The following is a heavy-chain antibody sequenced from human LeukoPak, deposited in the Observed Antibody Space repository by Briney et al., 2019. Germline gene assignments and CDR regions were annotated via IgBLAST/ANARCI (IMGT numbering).Heavy chain of an antibody. CDR2: IYSGGST. D-gene: IGHD7-27*01. Sequence: PGGSLRLSCAASGFTVSSNYMSWVRQAPGKGLEWVSVIYSGGSTYYADSVKGRFTISRDNSKNTLYLQMNSLRAEDTAVYYCAGANWGRRDYYFDYWGQGTLVTGSS. CDR1: GFTVSSNY. J-gene: IGHJ4*02. V-gene: IGHV3-66*01. CDR3: AGANWGRRDYYFDY.